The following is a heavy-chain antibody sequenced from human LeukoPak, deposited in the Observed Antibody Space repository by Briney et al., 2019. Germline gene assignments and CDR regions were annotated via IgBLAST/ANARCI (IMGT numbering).Heavy chain of an antibody. J-gene: IGHJ5*02. CDR2: MNSDGSSA. CDR1: GFTFSTSW. D-gene: IGHD4-17*01. Sequence: PGGSLRLSCAASGFTFSTSWMHWVRQAPGKGLEWVSRMNSDGSSANYADSVKGRFTISRDNAKNSLYLQMTSLRAEDTAVYYCAREQVGDYDDYEVVWFDPWGQGTLVTVSS. CDR3: AREQVGDYDDYEVVWFDP. V-gene: IGHV3-74*01.